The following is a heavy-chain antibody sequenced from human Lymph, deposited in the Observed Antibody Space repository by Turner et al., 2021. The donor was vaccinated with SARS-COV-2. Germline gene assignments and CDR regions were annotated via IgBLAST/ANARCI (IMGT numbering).Heavy chain of an antibody. V-gene: IGHV1-69*10. CDR3: ARVVGGFGELGYYYYYGMDV. Sequence: QVQLVQSGAEVKKPGSSVKVSCKASGGTFSSYAISWVRQAPGQGLVWMGGIIPILRIATYAQKFQGRVTITADKSTSTAYMELSSLRSEDTAVFYCARVVGGFGELGYYYYYGMDVWGQGTTVTVSS. CDR2: IIPILRIA. D-gene: IGHD3-10*01. CDR1: GGTFSSYA. J-gene: IGHJ6*02.